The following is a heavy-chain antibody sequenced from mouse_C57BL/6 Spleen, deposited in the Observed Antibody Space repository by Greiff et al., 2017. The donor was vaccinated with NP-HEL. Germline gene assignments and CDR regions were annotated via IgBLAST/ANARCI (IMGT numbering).Heavy chain of an antibody. CDR1: GFTFSDYY. J-gene: IGHJ4*01. Sequence: DVKLVESGGGLVQPGGSLKLSCAASGFTFSDYYMYWVRQTPEKRLEWVAYISNGGGSTYYPDTVKGRFTISRDNAKNTLYLQMSRLKSEDTAMYYCARREDTYYYAMDYWGQGTSVTVSS. CDR2: ISNGGGST. D-gene: IGHD5-1-1*01. V-gene: IGHV5-12*01. CDR3: ARREDTYYYAMDY.